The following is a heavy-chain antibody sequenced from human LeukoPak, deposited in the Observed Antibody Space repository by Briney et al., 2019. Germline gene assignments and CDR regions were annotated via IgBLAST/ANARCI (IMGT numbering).Heavy chain of an antibody. V-gene: IGHV4-39*01. CDR1: GGSISSSSYY. CDR3: ARHLSTYGSPLYYFDS. Sequence: TTSETLSLTCTVSGGSISSSSYYWGWIRQPPGKGLEWIGSIYYSGSTYYNPSLKSRVTVSVDTSKNQFSLKLSSVTAADTAVYYCARHLSTYGSPLYYFDSWGQGTLFTVSS. CDR2: IYYSGST. J-gene: IGHJ4*02. D-gene: IGHD3-10*01.